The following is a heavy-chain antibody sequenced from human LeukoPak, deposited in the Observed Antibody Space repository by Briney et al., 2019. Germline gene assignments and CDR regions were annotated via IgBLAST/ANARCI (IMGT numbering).Heavy chain of an antibody. D-gene: IGHD5-12*01. Sequence: GGSLRLSCAASGFTFSSYGMHWVRQAPGKGLEWVAVISYDGSNKYYADSVKGRFTISRDNSKNTLYLQMNSLRAEDTAVYYCAKGESGYDSFSFYYFDYWGQGTLVTVSS. J-gene: IGHJ4*02. CDR2: ISYDGSNK. CDR1: GFTFSSYG. CDR3: AKGESGYDSFSFYYFDY. V-gene: IGHV3-30*18.